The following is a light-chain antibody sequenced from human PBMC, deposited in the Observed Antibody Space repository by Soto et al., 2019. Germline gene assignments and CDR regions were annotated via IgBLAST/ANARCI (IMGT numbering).Light chain of an antibody. CDR2: DVN. Sequence: QSALTQPASVSGSRGQSITISCAGTSSDVGGYNYVSWYQQHPGKVPRLIISDVNKRPSGVSDRFSGSKSGNTASLTISGLQAEDEADYYCASFTRSVTVVFGGGTKVTVL. J-gene: IGLJ2*01. CDR3: ASFTRSVTVV. CDR1: SSDVGGYNY. V-gene: IGLV2-14*03.